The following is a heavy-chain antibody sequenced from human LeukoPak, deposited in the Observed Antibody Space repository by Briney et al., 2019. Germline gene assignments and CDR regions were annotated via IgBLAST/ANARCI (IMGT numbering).Heavy chain of an antibody. J-gene: IGHJ5*02. D-gene: IGHD1-26*01. Sequence: PGGSLRLSCAASGFTFSSYWMHWVRQVPGKGLEWIGEINHSGSTNYSPSLKSRVTISVDTSKNQFSLKVSSVTAADTAVYYCARMYSGSYFNWFDPWGQGTLVTVSS. CDR1: GFTFSSYW. V-gene: IGHV4-34*01. CDR2: INHSGST. CDR3: ARMYSGSYFNWFDP.